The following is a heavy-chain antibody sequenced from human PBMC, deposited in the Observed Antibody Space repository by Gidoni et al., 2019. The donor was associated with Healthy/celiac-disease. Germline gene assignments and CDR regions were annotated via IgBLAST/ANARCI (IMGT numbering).Heavy chain of an antibody. Sequence: VQLQASGPGLVTPSEPLSLTCTVSGGSISSYYWSWIRQPPGKGLEWIGYIYYSGSTNYNPSLKSRVTISVDTSKNQFSLKLSSVTAADTAVYYCARGQYESSGTWGQGTLVTVSS. CDR2: IYYSGST. D-gene: IGHD3-22*01. CDR1: GGSISSYY. CDR3: ARGQYESSGT. J-gene: IGHJ5*02. V-gene: IGHV4-59*01.